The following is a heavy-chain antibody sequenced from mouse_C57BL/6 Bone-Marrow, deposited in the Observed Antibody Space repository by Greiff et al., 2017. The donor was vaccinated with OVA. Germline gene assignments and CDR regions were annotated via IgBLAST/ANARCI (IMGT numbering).Heavy chain of an antibody. Sequence: DVHLVESVAELARPGASVKLSCTASGFNIKNTYMHWVKQRPEQGLEWIGRIDPANGNTKYAPKFQGKATITADTSSNTAYLQLSSLTSEDTAIYYCARYDGYSWYFDVWGTGTTVTVSS. CDR3: ARYDGYSWYFDV. CDR2: IDPANGNT. J-gene: IGHJ1*03. CDR1: GFNIKNTY. V-gene: IGHV14-3*01. D-gene: IGHD2-3*01.